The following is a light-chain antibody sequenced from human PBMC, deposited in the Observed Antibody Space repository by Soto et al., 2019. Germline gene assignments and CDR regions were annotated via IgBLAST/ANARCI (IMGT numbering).Light chain of an antibody. CDR3: QQRNIWPPVT. J-gene: IGKJ5*01. V-gene: IGKV3-11*01. CDR1: QSVNIY. Sequence: EIVLTQSPATLSFSPGERCTLSCRASQSVNIYLAWYQQKPGQPPRLLIYGAFNRAAGIPARFSGSGSGTDFTLTISSLEPEDSAVYYCQQRNIWPPVTFGQGTRLEIK. CDR2: GAF.